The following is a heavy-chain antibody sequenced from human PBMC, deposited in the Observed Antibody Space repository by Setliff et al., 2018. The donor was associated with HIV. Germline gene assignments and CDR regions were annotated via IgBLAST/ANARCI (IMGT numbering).Heavy chain of an antibody. Sequence: GGSLRLSCAVSGFTFSSYAMHWVRQASGKGLEWVAVISYDGNYKYYSDSVKGRFTISRDNSKNTLYLQMNSLRAEDTAVYYCARAPYYYDSSGWVDYWGQGTLVTVSS. V-gene: IGHV3-30*04. CDR1: GFTFSSYA. D-gene: IGHD3-22*01. CDR2: ISYDGNYK. J-gene: IGHJ4*02. CDR3: ARAPYYYDSSGWVDY.